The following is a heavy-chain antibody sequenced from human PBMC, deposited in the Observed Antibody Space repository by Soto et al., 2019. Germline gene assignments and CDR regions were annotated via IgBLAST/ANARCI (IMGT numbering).Heavy chain of an antibody. D-gene: IGHD1-26*01. CDR1: GFTFRNYG. CDR2: ISYDGSNK. Sequence: PGGSLRLSCKPSGFTFRNYGLLWVRQAPGKGLEWVAVISYDGSNKYYADSVKGRFTISRDNSKNTLYLQMNSLRAEDTAVYYCAKDMRYGGHVGYWGQGTLVTVSS. CDR3: AKDMRYGGHVGY. V-gene: IGHV3-30*18. J-gene: IGHJ4*02.